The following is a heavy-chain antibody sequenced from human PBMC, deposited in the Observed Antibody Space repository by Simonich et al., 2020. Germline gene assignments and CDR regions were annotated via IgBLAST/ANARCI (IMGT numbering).Heavy chain of an antibody. CDR3: ARDRGSSAFDI. Sequence: EVQLVESGGGLVQPGGSLRLSCAASGFTLSGYEMNWVRPGPVKGLELVSYISSSGSTIYYADSLKGRFTISRDNAKNSLYLQMNSLRAEDTAVYYCARDRGSSAFDIWGQGTMVTVSS. V-gene: IGHV3-48*03. CDR1: GFTLSGYE. J-gene: IGHJ3*02. D-gene: IGHD6-6*01. CDR2: ISSSGSTI.